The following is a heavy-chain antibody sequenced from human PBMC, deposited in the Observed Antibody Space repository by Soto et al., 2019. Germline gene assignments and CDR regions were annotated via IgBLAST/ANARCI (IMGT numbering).Heavy chain of an antibody. CDR3: ARARDCVGDCYSWAPNNAMVF. CDR2: IIPIFGTA. J-gene: IGHJ6*02. Sequence: SVKVSCKASGGTFSSYAISWVRQAPGQGLEWMGGIIPIFGTANYAQKFQGRVTITADESTSTAYMELSSLRSEDTAVYYCARARDCVGDCYSWAPNNAMVFWGQGTLVTVSS. CDR1: GGTFSSYA. D-gene: IGHD2-21*02. V-gene: IGHV1-69*13.